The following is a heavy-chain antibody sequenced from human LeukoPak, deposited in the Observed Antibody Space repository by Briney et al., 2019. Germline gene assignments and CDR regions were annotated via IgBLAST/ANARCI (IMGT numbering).Heavy chain of an antibody. D-gene: IGHD3-9*01. V-gene: IGHV1-69*06. CDR1: GGTFSSYA. Sequence: SVKVSCKASGGTFSSYAISWVRQAPGQGLEWMGGIIPIFDTANYAQKFQGRVTITADKSTSTAYMELSSLRSEDTAVYYCARDGDYDILTGYYKGFDYWGQGTLVTVSS. CDR3: ARDGDYDILTGYYKGFDY. J-gene: IGHJ4*02. CDR2: IIPIFDTA.